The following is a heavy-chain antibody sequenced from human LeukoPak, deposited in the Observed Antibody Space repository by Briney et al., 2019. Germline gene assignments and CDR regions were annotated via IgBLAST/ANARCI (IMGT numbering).Heavy chain of an antibody. Sequence: SETLSLTCAVYGGSFSGYYWSWIRQPPGKGLEWIGEINHSGSTNYKPSLKSRVTISVDTSKNQFSLKLSSVTAADTAVYYCARAMRSGSSRDAFDIWGQGTMVTVSS. V-gene: IGHV4-34*01. CDR3: ARAMRSGSSRDAFDI. CDR1: GGSFSGYY. J-gene: IGHJ3*02. D-gene: IGHD1-26*01. CDR2: INHSGST.